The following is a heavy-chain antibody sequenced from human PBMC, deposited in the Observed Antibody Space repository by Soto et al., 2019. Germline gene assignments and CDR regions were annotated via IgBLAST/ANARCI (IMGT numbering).Heavy chain of an antibody. Sequence: QLQLQESGPGLVKPSETLSLTCTVSGGSIGSSYYWGWIRQPPGKGLEWIGNIYYRGGTNYNASLKSRVTISLDTSKNQFSLKLSSVTAADTALYYCASAPVDSFDHWGQGTLVTVSS. CDR3: ASAPVDSFDH. D-gene: IGHD2-21*01. CDR1: GGSIGSSYY. V-gene: IGHV4-39*01. CDR2: IYYRGGT. J-gene: IGHJ4*02.